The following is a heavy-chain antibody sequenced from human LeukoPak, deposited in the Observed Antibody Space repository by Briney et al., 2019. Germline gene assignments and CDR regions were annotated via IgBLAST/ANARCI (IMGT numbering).Heavy chain of an antibody. V-gene: IGHV3-21*06. D-gene: IGHD2-2*01. CDR3: ARADCSGSTCYLRHSWFDP. Sequence: KPGGSLRLSCVASGFTLSSFDMNWVRQAPGKGLEWVSSISTSSRYIYYRDSVKGRFTISRDDAKNALYLQMNSLTVEDTAVYYCARADCSGSTCYLRHSWFDPWGQGTLVTVSS. CDR2: ISTSSRYI. J-gene: IGHJ5*02. CDR1: GFTLSSFD.